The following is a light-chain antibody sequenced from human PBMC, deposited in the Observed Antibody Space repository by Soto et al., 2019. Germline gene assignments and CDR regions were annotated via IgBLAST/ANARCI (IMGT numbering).Light chain of an antibody. V-gene: IGKV3-15*01. CDR1: QSVSSS. CDR3: QQYNNWHPYT. CDR2: GAS. J-gene: IGKJ2*01. Sequence: EIVMTQSPATLSVSPGERATLSCRASQSVSSSLAWYQQKPGQAPRLLIYGASTRATGIPAMFSGSGSGTDFTLTISSRQSEDFVVYYCQQYNNWHPYTFGQGTKLEIK.